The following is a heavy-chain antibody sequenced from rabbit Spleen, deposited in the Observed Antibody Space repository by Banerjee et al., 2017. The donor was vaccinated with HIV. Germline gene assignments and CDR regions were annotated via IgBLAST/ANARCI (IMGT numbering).Heavy chain of an antibody. CDR3: ARDTSVGNNDIIYWDL. CDR2: IYAGSSGST. D-gene: IGHD1-1*01. J-gene: IGHJ4*01. CDR1: GFSFSSSYW. Sequence: QQQLEESGGGLVKPEGSLTLTCTASGFSFSSSYWICWVRQAPGKGLEWIACIYAGSSGSTYYASWAKGRFSISKTSSTTVTLQMTSLTAADPATYFCARDTSVGNNDIIYWDLWGPGTLVTVS. V-gene: IGHV1S45*01.